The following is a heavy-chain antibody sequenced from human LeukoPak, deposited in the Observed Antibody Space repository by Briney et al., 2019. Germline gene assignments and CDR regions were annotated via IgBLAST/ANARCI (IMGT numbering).Heavy chain of an antibody. CDR2: INTDGSRT. J-gene: IGHJ4*02. Sequence: PGGSLRLSCAASGFTFSRYWMHWVRQAPGKGLVWVSRINTDGSRTDYADSVKGRFTISRDNAKNTLYLQMNSLGVEDTAVYSCASDFGGHDDFWGQGILVTVSS. D-gene: IGHD4-23*01. CDR3: ASDFGGHDDF. V-gene: IGHV3-74*01. CDR1: GFTFSRYW.